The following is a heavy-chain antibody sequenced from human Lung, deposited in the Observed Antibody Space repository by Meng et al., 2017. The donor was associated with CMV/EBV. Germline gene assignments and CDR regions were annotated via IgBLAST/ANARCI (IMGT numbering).Heavy chain of an antibody. CDR1: GESIRSGEYF. Sequence: QVQLQKSCHGLVKPSQTLSLTCSVSGESIRSGEYFWSWIRQPPGKGLEWIGYMDYRGSTFYNPSLKSRVTISVDTSKNQFSLKLSSVTAADTAVYFCARGELLWDYWGQGTLVTVSS. V-gene: IGHV4-30-4*01. J-gene: IGHJ4*02. D-gene: IGHD2-2*01. CDR3: ARGELLWDY. CDR2: MDYRGST.